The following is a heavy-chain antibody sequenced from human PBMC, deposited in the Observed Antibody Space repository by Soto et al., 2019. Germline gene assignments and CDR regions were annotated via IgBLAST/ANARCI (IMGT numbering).Heavy chain of an antibody. D-gene: IGHD3-10*01. CDR3: ARVEIWFGESSTQYYFDY. Sequence: QVQLVQSGAEVTKPGSSVTVSCKASGGTFSSYAISWVRQAPVQGLEWMGGIIPIFGTANYAQKFQGRVTITADESTSTDYMELRSLRSEDTAVYYCARVEIWFGESSTQYYFDYWGQGTLVPVSS. V-gene: IGHV1-69*01. J-gene: IGHJ4*01. CDR2: IIPIFGTA. CDR1: GGTFSSYA.